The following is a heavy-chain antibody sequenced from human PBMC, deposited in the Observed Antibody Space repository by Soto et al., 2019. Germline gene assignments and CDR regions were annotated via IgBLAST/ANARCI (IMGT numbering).Heavy chain of an antibody. Sequence: SGLTLVNPTQTLTLTCTFSGFSLSTSGMRASWIRQPPGKALEWLARIDWDDDKFYSTSLKTRLTISKDTSKNQVVLTMTNMDPVDTATYYCAREAVAGTYYGMDVWGQGTTVTVSS. J-gene: IGHJ6*02. V-gene: IGHV2-70*04. CDR3: AREAVAGTYYGMDV. CDR1: GFSLSTSGMR. CDR2: IDWDDDK. D-gene: IGHD6-19*01.